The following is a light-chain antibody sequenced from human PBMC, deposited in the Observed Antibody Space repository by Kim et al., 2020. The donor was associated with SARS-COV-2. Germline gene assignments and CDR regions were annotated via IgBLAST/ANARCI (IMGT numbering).Light chain of an antibody. Sequence: QSALTQPASVSGSPGQSITISCSGISSDVGGYKYVSWYQQHPGKAPKLMIYDVSHRPSGVSNRFSGFKSGNTASLTISGLQAEDEADYYCSLYTSNNRVFGNGTKVTVL. V-gene: IGLV2-14*03. CDR1: SSDVGGYKY. CDR3: SLYTSNNRV. J-gene: IGLJ1*01. CDR2: DVS.